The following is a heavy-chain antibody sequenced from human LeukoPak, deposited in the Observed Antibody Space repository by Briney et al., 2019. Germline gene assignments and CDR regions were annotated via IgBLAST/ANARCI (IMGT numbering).Heavy chain of an antibody. CDR3: ARRISANAFDI. D-gene: IGHD1-26*01. V-gene: IGHV4-4*07. J-gene: IGHJ3*02. CDR1: GGSISGYD. Sequence: SETLSLTCTVSGGSISGYDWSWTRQPAGKGLEWIGRIYTSGSTNYNPSLKSQVTMSVDTSKNQFSLKLRSVTAADTAVYFCARRISANAFDIWGQGTMVTVSS. CDR2: IYTSGST.